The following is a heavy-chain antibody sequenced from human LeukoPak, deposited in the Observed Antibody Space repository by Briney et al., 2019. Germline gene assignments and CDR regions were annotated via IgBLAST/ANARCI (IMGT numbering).Heavy chain of an antibody. V-gene: IGHV4-61*02. CDR2: ISTSGST. CDR1: GGSITSGSYF. D-gene: IGHD3-22*01. CDR3: ARLKYYYDSSGYRAEYFQH. J-gene: IGHJ1*01. Sequence: SETLSLTCTVSGGSITSGSYFWSWIRQPAGKGLEWIGRISTSGSTNYNPSLKSRVTISVYTSKNRFSLKLSSVTAADTAVYYCARLKYYYDSSGYRAEYFQHWGQGTLVTVSS.